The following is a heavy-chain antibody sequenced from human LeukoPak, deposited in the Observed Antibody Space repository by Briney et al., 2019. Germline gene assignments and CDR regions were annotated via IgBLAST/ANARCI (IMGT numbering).Heavy chain of an antibody. CDR2: IKQDGSEK. Sequence: GGSLRLSCVASGFTFSSYWMSWVCQAPGKVLEWVANIKQDGSEKYYVDSVKGRFTISRDNAKNSLYLQMGSLRAEDMAVYYCAREYCSGGSCYFQDWGQGTLVTVSS. V-gene: IGHV3-7*01. CDR1: GFTFSSYW. CDR3: AREYCSGGSCYFQD. D-gene: IGHD2-15*01. J-gene: IGHJ1*01.